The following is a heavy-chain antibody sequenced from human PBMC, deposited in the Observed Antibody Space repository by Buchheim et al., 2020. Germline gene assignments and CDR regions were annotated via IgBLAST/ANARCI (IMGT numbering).Heavy chain of an antibody. Sequence: QVQLQESGPGLVKPSETLSLTCTVSGYSISSGYYWGWIRQPPGKGLEWIGTIYYSGRTYYNSSLKSRVTISLGTSKNQFSLKLSSVTAADTAVYFCARTGSGYYFDYWGQGIL. CDR2: IYYSGRT. CDR1: GYSISSGYY. D-gene: IGHD1-26*01. V-gene: IGHV4-38-2*02. J-gene: IGHJ4*02. CDR3: ARTGSGYYFDY.